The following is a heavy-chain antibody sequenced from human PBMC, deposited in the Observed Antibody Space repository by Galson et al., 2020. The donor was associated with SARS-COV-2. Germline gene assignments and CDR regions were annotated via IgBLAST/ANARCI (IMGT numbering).Heavy chain of an antibody. CDR1: GDSVSSNSGA. Sequence: SQTLSLTCAISGDSVSSNSGAWNWIRQYPSRGLEWLGRTYYRSKWSTDYAVSVKSRITINPDTSKNQFSLQLNSVTPEDTAMYYCAGRVAGANSLDIWGQGTMVIVSS. V-gene: IGHV6-1*01. CDR3: AGRVAGANSLDI. CDR2: TYYRSKWST. D-gene: IGHD1-26*01. J-gene: IGHJ3*02.